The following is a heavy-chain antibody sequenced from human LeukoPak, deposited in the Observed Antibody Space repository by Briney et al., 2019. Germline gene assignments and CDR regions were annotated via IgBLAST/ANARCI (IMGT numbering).Heavy chain of an antibody. D-gene: IGHD6-19*01. CDR1: GFTFSSYS. CDR3: ARGTGGSHPPYRSGWYVDY. Sequence: GSLRLSCAASGFTFSSYSMNWVRQAPGKGLEWVSSISSSSSYIYYADSVKGRFTISRDNAKNSLYLQMNSLRAEDTAVYYCARGTGGSHPPYRSGWYVDYWGQGTLVTVSS. J-gene: IGHJ4*02. V-gene: IGHV3-21*01. CDR2: ISSSSSYI.